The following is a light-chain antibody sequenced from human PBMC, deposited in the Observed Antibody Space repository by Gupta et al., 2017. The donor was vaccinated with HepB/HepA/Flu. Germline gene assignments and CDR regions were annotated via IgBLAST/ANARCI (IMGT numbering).Light chain of an antibody. CDR3: QVWDGSSDHCV. V-gene: IGLV3-21*04. CDR1: SIGGKP. Sequence: SYVLTQPPSVSVAPGKTAKITCEGNSIGGKPVHWYQQKPGQAPVLVIYYNSDRPSGIPERFSGSNSGNTATLTISGVEAGDEADYSCQVWDGSSDHCVFGGGTKLTVL. CDR2: YNS. J-gene: IGLJ3*02.